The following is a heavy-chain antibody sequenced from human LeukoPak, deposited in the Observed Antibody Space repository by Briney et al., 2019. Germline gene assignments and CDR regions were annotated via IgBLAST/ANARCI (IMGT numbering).Heavy chain of an antibody. Sequence: GASVKVSCKASGGTFSSYAISWVRQAPGQGLEWMGGIIPIFGTANYAQKFQGRVTITADESTSTAYMELSSLRSEDTAVYYCARDYDTLTGYNYDAFDIWGQGTMVTVSS. CDR2: IIPIFGTA. D-gene: IGHD3-9*01. J-gene: IGHJ3*02. V-gene: IGHV1-69*13. CDR1: GGTFSSYA. CDR3: ARDYDTLTGYNYDAFDI.